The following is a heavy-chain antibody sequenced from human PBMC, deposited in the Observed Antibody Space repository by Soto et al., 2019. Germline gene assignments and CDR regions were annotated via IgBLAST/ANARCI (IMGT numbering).Heavy chain of an antibody. CDR2: ISAYNGNT. V-gene: IGHV1-18*01. CDR1: GYTFTSYG. D-gene: IGHD6-13*01. Sequence: QVQLVQSGAEVKKPGASVKFSCKASGYTFTSYGISWVRQAPGQGLEWMGWISAYNGNTNYAQKLQGRVTMTTDTSTRTAYRDLRSLRADDTAVYYCARDLALVIAAAGPQGDYWGQGTLVTVSS. CDR3: ARDLALVIAAAGPQGDY. J-gene: IGHJ4*02.